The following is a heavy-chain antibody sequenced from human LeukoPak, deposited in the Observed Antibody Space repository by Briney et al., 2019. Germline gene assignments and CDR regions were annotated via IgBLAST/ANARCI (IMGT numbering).Heavy chain of an antibody. J-gene: IGHJ4*02. CDR2: VSWNSGNV. Sequence: PGRSLRFYCAASGFSFEDYAMDWVRQPPGKGLEWVSGVSWNSGNVGYADSVKGRFTISRDNAKNFLDLQMSSLRAEDTALYYCAKAVYGDFQSTVDYWGRGTLVTVSS. D-gene: IGHD4-17*01. CDR3: AKAVYGDFQSTVDY. CDR1: GFSFEDYA. V-gene: IGHV3-9*01.